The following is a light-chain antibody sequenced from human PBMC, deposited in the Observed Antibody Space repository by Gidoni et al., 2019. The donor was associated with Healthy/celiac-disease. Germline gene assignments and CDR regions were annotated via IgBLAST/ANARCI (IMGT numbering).Light chain of an antibody. CDR1: SSNIGGGYD. CDR2: GNS. Sequence: QSVLTQPPSVSGAPGQRVTISCTGSSSNIGGGYDVRWSQQLPGTAPKLLIYGNSHRPSGVPDRFTGSKSGTSASLAITGLQAEDEADYYCQSYDSSLSGSGVFGGGTKLTVL. J-gene: IGLJ2*01. V-gene: IGLV1-40*01. CDR3: QSYDSSLSGSGV.